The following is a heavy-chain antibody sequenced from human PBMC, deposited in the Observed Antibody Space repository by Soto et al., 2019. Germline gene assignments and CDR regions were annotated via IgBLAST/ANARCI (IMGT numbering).Heavy chain of an antibody. Sequence: SETLSLTCAVYGGSFSGYYWSWIRQPPGKGLEWIGEINHSGSTNYNPSLKNRVTISVDTSKNQFSLKLSSVTAADTAVYYCARRVLEWLYYYYGMDVWGQGTTVTVSS. D-gene: IGHD3-3*01. CDR3: ARRVLEWLYYYYGMDV. J-gene: IGHJ6*02. CDR1: GGSFSGYY. CDR2: INHSGST. V-gene: IGHV4-34*01.